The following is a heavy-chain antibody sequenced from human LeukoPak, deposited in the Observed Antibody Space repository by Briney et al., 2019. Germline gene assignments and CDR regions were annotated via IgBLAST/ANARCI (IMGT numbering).Heavy chain of an antibody. CDR1: GYSISSGYY. CDR2: IYTSGST. V-gene: IGHV4-61*02. Sequence: PSETLSLTCTVSGYSISSGYYWSWIRQPAGKGLEWIGRIYTSGSTNYNPSLKSRVTISVDTSKNQFSLKLSSVTAADTAVYYCARGRGYCSSTSCARPLDYWGQGTLVTVSS. CDR3: ARGRGYCSSTSCARPLDY. J-gene: IGHJ4*02. D-gene: IGHD2-2*01.